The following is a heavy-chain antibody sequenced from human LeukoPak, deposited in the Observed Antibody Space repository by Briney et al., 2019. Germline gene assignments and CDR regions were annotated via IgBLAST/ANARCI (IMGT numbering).Heavy chain of an antibody. CDR3: ARGLHRVMIVAEGPKEYFQH. Sequence: ASVKVSCKASGYTFTGYYMHWVRQAPGQGLEWMGWINPNSGGTNYAQKFQGRVTMTRDTSISTAYMELSSLRSEDTAVYYCARGLHRVMIVAEGPKEYFQHWGQGTLVTVSS. CDR2: INPNSGGT. CDR1: GYTFTGYY. J-gene: IGHJ1*01. D-gene: IGHD3-22*01. V-gene: IGHV1-2*02.